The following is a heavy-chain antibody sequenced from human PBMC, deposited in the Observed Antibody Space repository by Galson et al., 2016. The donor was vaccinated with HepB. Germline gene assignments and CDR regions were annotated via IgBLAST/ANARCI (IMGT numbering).Heavy chain of an antibody. D-gene: IGHD6-13*01. CDR1: GYTFTNYG. J-gene: IGHJ4*02. CDR3: ARDYSSTWPKAPTLGDY. V-gene: IGHV1-3*01. CDR2: INAGNGNP. Sequence: SVKVSCKASGYTFTNYGLHWVRQAPGQRLEWMGWINAGNGNPKYSQKFQGRVTFTRDTFASTAYLGLSRLRSEDTAVYYCARDYSSTWPKAPTLGDYWGQGTLVTVSS.